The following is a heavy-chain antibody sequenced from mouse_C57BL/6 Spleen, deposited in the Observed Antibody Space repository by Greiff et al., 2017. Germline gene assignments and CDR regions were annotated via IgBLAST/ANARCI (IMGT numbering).Heavy chain of an antibody. CDR1: GYTFTSYW. Sequence: VQLQQPGAELVKPGASVKMSCKASGYTFTSYWITWVKQRPGQGLEWIGDIYPGSGSTNYNEKFKSKDTLTVDTSSSTAYMQLSSLTSEDSAVYYCARTYYGSSGFDYWGQGTTLTVSS. CDR2: IYPGSGST. V-gene: IGHV1-55*01. CDR3: ARTYYGSSGFDY. D-gene: IGHD1-1*01. J-gene: IGHJ2*01.